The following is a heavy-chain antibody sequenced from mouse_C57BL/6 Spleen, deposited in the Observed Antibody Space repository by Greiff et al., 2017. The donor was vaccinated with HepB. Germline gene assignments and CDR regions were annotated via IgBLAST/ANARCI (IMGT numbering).Heavy chain of an antibody. V-gene: IGHV1-22*01. CDR1: GYTFTDYN. Sequence: VQLKESGPELVKPGASVKMSCKASGYTFTDYNMHWVKQSHGKSLEWIGYINPNNGGTSYNQKFKGKATLTVNKSSSTAYMELRSLTSEDSAVYYCARGGLPLGAMDYWGQGTSVTVSS. CDR2: INPNNGGT. J-gene: IGHJ4*01. CDR3: ARGGLPLGAMDY. D-gene: IGHD2-4*01.